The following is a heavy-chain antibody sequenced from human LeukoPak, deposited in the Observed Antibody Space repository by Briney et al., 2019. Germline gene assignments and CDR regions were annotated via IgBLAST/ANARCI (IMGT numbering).Heavy chain of an antibody. D-gene: IGHD1-14*01. Sequence: GGSLRHSCAASGFSFSTYGMHWVRQAPGKGLEWVAFMSYEGSNKYYADSVKGRFTISRDNSKNTLYLQMNSLRAEDMAVYYCARDGPTSPAYYSEYWRQGTLVTVSS. CDR1: GFSFSTYG. V-gene: IGHV3-30*03. J-gene: IGHJ4*02. CDR3: ARDGPTSPAYYSEY. CDR2: MSYEGSNK.